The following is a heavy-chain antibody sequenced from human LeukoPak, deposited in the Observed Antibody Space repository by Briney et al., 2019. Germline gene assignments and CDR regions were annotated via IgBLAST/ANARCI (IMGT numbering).Heavy chain of an antibody. CDR3: ARVTSSGCFDY. V-gene: IGHV1-46*01. D-gene: IGHD6-19*01. CDR2: INPRGGST. CDR1: RYTFTNYY. J-gene: IGHJ4*02. Sequence: SSVKVSCKASRYTFTNYYIHWVRQAPGQGLEWMGIINPRGGSTSYAQKFQGRVTMTRDTSTSTVYMELSSLRSEDTAVYYCARVTSSGCFDYWGQGTLVTVSS.